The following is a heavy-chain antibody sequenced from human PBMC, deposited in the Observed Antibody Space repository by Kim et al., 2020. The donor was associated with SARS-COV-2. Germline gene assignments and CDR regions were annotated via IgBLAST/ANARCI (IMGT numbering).Heavy chain of an antibody. V-gene: IGHV3-23*01. CDR3: ATGMILTD. Sequence: GGSTYYEDSVKGRFTISRDTSKNTLYLQMNSLRGEDTAVYSCATGMILTDWGQGTRVTVSS. D-gene: IGHD1-1*01. J-gene: IGHJ4*02. CDR2: GGST.